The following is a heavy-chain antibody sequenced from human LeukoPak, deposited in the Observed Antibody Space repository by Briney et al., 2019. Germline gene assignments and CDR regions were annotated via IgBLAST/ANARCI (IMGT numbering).Heavy chain of an antibody. D-gene: IGHD3-16*02. CDR3: ARSDPLADWFDP. Sequence: SETLSLTCTVSGGSISSSSYYWGWIRQPPGKGLEWIGSIYYSGSAYYNPSLKSRVTISVDTSKNQFSLKLSSVTAADTAVYYCARSDPLADWFDPWGQGTLVTVSS. J-gene: IGHJ5*02. CDR1: GGSISSSSYY. V-gene: IGHV4-39*01. CDR2: IYYSGSA.